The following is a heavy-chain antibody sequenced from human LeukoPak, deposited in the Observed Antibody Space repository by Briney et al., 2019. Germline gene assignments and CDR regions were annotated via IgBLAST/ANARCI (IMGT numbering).Heavy chain of an antibody. J-gene: IGHJ4*02. D-gene: IGHD3-22*01. Sequence: ASVKVSCKASGYTFTGYYIHWVRQAPGQGLEWMGWINPNSGGTNYAQKFQGRVTMTRDTSISTSFMELSRLRSDDTAVYYCARVKALIVVVRLFDYWGQGTLVTVSS. CDR3: ARVKALIVVVRLFDY. CDR1: GYTFTGYY. CDR2: INPNSGGT. V-gene: IGHV1-2*02.